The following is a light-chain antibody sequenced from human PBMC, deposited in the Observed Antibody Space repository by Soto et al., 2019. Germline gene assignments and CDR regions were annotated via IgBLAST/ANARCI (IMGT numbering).Light chain of an antibody. V-gene: IGKV3-20*01. CDR3: QQYGSSPPWT. J-gene: IGKJ1*01. CDR2: GAS. Sequence: EIVLTQAPGTLSLSTGERATLSCRASQSVSSSYLAWYQQKPGQAPRLLIYGASSRDTGIPDRFSGSGSGTDFTLTISRLEPADFAVYYCQQYGSSPPWTFGQGTKVEIK. CDR1: QSVSSSY.